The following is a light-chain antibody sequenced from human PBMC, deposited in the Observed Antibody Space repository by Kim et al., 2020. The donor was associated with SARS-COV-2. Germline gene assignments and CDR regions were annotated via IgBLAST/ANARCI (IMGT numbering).Light chain of an antibody. J-gene: IGLJ1*01. Sequence: GQSVTISCTGTISDIGGYDYVSWYQQHPDKAPKLLIYEVSKRPSGVPARFSGSKSGNTASLTISGLQSDDEADYYCCSYAGTYTFVFGTGTKVTVL. CDR1: ISDIGGYDY. CDR2: EVS. CDR3: CSYAGTYTFV. V-gene: IGLV2-11*03.